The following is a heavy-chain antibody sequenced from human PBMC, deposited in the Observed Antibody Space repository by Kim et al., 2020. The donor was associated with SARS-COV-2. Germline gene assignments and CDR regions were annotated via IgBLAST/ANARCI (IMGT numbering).Heavy chain of an antibody. D-gene: IGHD6-13*01. Sequence: ASVKVSCKASGYTFTSYGISWVRQAPGQGLEWMGWISAYNGNTNYAQKLQGRVTMTTDTSTSTAYMELRSLRSDDTAVYYCARDRLSRSSSYYYYGMDVWGQGTTVTVSS. CDR2: ISAYNGNT. CDR1: GYTFTSYG. CDR3: ARDRLSRSSSYYYYGMDV. J-gene: IGHJ6*02. V-gene: IGHV1-18*01.